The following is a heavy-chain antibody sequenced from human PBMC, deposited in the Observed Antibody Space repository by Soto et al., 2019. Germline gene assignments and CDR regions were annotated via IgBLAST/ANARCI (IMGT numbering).Heavy chain of an antibody. CDR3: VRDRRIYYSDPHDEFVASDYEV. CDR2: FIPIFRTL. V-gene: IGHV1-69*01. CDR1: GGIFGSHG. D-gene: IGHD3-22*01. Sequence: QVQLIQSEAEVKKPGSSVRVSCTASGGIFGSHGFSWVRQAPGQRLEWVGGFIPIFRTLTYTEKFQARVKIAADESTNTVYLDVSSLTSEDTAVYYCVRDRRIYYSDPHDEFVASDYEVWGQGTMVSVSS. J-gene: IGHJ3*01.